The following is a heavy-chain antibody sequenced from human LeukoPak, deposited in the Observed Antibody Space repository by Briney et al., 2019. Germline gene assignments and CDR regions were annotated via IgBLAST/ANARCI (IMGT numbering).Heavy chain of an antibody. CDR2: IKQDGSEK. D-gene: IGHD3-3*01. V-gene: IGHV3-7*04. J-gene: IGHJ4*02. CDR1: GFNFSSYW. CDR3: GTEGVDYYFDY. Sequence: GSLRLSCAASGFNFSSYWMSRVRQAPGKGLEWVANIKQDGSEKYYVDSVKGRFTISRDNAKNSLYLQMNSLRAEDTAVYYCGTEGVDYYFDYWGQGTLVTVSS.